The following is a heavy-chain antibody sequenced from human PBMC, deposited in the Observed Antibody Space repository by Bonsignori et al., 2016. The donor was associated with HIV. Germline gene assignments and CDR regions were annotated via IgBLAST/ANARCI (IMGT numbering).Heavy chain of an antibody. CDR2: ISSSSSAI. D-gene: IGHD1-26*01. Sequence: VRQAPGKGLEWLSYISSSSSAIYYADSVKGRFTISRDNAKNSLYLQMNSLREEDTAVYYCARIVGRSDFDFWGQGTLVTVSS. J-gene: IGHJ4*02. CDR3: ARIVGRSDFDF. V-gene: IGHV3-48*02.